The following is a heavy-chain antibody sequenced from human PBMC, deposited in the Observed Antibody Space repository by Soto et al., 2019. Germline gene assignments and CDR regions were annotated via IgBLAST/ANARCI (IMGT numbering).Heavy chain of an antibody. CDR2: FDPEDGET. CDR1: GYTLTELS. V-gene: IGHV1-24*01. CDR3: ATDFAGINWFDP. D-gene: IGHD3-10*01. Sequence: ASVKVSCKVSGYTLTELSMHWVRQAPGKGLEWMGGFDPEDGETIYAQKFQGRVTMTEDTSTDTAYMELSSLRSEDTAVYYCATDFAGINWFDPWGQGTTVTVSS. J-gene: IGHJ5*01.